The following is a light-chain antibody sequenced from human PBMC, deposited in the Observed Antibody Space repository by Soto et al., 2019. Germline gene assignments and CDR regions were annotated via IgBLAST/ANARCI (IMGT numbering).Light chain of an antibody. Sequence: QSALTQPASVSGSPGQSITISCTGTSSDVGGYNYVSWYQQHPGKAPKLVIYNVSLRPSGISNRFSGSKSDNTASLTISALQAEDEADYYCSSFTGSSTLVYVFGTGTKLTVL. CDR2: NVS. V-gene: IGLV2-14*03. J-gene: IGLJ1*01. CDR1: SSDVGGYNY. CDR3: SSFTGSSTLVYV.